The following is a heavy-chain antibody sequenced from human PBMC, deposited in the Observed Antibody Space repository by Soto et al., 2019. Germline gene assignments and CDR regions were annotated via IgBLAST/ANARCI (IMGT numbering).Heavy chain of an antibody. V-gene: IGHV4-4*07. CDR2: VFSSGTT. Sequence: LSLTCTVSGDSITSYYWTWIRQAAGKRLECIGRVFSSGTTNYNPSLKSRVTMSVDTSKNQLSLKLTSVTAADTAVYYCARVGDSGYYWYFDYWGQGALVTVSS. CDR3: ARVGDSGYYWYFDY. J-gene: IGHJ4*02. CDR1: GDSITSYY. D-gene: IGHD3-22*01.